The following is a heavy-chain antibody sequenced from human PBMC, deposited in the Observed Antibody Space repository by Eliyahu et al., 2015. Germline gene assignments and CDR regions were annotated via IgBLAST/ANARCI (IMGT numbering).Heavy chain of an antibody. D-gene: IGHD3-9*01. CDR2: ITSSSSYI. V-gene: IGHV3-21*01. J-gene: IGHJ6*02. CDR3: ASSTGYLHYGMDV. CDR1: AGFTFSSYS. Sequence: EVQLVESGGGLVKPGGSLRLSCXAPAGFTFSSYSMNWVRPAPGKGLEWVSAITSSSSYIYYADSVKGRFTISRDNAKNSLYLQMNSLRAEDTAVYYCASSTGYLHYGMDVWGQGTTVTVSS.